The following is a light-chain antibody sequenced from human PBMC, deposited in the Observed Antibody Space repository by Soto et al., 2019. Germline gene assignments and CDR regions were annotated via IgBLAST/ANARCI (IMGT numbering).Light chain of an antibody. J-gene: IGKJ4*01. CDR1: QSVLYSSNNKNY. CDR3: QQYYSLPLT. Sequence: DFVMTQSPDSLAASLGERATINCKSSQSVLYSSNNKNYLAWYQHKAGQPPRLLIYWRSPRGYGVPDRFSGRASGTDFTLTISQQQAEDVAVYYCQQYYSLPLTFGGGTKVEI. CDR2: WRS. V-gene: IGKV4-1*01.